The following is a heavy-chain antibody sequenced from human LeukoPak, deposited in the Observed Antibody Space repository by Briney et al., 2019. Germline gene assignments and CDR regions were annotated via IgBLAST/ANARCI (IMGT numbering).Heavy chain of an antibody. V-gene: IGHV3-23*01. CDR1: GLTFSSYA. CDR3: AKDFQNYYYDSSGYYYVPDYFDY. D-gene: IGHD3-22*01. CDR2: ISGGGGST. Sequence: PGGSLRLSCAASGLTFSSYAMSWVRQSPGKGLEWVSAISGGGGSTYYADSVKGRFTISRDNSKNTLYLQMNSLRAEDTAVYYCAKDFQNYYYDSSGYYYVPDYFDYWGQGTLVTVSS. J-gene: IGHJ4*02.